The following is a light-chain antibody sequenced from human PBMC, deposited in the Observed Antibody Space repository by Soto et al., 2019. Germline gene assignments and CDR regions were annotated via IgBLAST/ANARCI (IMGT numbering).Light chain of an antibody. Sequence: SYELTQPPSVSVAPGQTATITCGGNDIGRKSVHWYQQKPGQAPILVVHDDGDRPSGIPERFSGSNSGNTATLTINRVEPGYEADYYCQVWDRFLSHYVFGIGTKRPVL. V-gene: IGLV3-21*02. J-gene: IGLJ1*01. CDR3: QVWDRFLSHYV. CDR2: DDG. CDR1: DIGRKS.